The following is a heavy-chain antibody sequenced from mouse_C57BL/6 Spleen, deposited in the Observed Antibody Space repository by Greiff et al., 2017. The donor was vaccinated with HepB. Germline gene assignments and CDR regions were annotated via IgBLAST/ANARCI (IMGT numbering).Heavy chain of an antibody. CDR2: IHPNSGST. Sequence: VQLQQSGAELVKPGASVKLSCKASGYTFTSYWMHWVKQRPGQGLEWIGMIHPNSGSTNYNEKFKSKATLTVDKSSSTAYMQLSSLTSEDSAVYYCARPIYDGYSWCAYWGQGTLVTVSA. V-gene: IGHV1-64*01. CDR1: GYTFTSYW. J-gene: IGHJ3*01. D-gene: IGHD2-3*01. CDR3: ARPIYDGYSWCAY.